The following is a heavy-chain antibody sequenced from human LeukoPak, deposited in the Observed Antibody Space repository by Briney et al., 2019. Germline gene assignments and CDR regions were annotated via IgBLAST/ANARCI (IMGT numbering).Heavy chain of an antibody. D-gene: IGHD1-26*01. J-gene: IGHJ4*02. CDR3: AAVNRSSGSYNRLDY. V-gene: IGHV4-59*01. Sequence: KPSETLSLTCTVSGGSISSYYWSWIRQPPGKGLEWIGYIYYSGSTNYNPSLKSRVTISVDTSKNQFSLKLSSVTAADTAVYYCAAVNRSSGSYNRLDYWGQGTLVTVSS. CDR1: GGSISSYY. CDR2: IYYSGST.